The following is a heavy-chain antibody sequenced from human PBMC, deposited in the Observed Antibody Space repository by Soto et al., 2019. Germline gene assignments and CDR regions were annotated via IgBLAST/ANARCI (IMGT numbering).Heavy chain of an antibody. D-gene: IGHD6-13*01. CDR2: ISYSGST. CDR3: ARGTSWQLPFDY. V-gene: IGHV4-59*01. Sequence: PSETLSLTCTVSSDSISSYYWSWIRQPPGKRLEWIGYISYSGSTDYNPSLKSRVTISGDTSKNQFSLKVSSVTAADTAVYYCARGTSWQLPFDYWDQGTLVTVSS. J-gene: IGHJ4*02. CDR1: SDSISSYY.